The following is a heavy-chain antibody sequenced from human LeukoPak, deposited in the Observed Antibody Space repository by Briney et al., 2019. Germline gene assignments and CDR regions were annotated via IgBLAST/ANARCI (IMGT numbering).Heavy chain of an antibody. CDR2: ISGSGGST. D-gene: IGHD1-26*01. V-gene: IGHV3-23*01. CDR3: AKAFGAGWELLTLDAFDI. Sequence: GGSLRLACAASGFTFSSYAMSWVRQAPGKGLEWLSAISGSGGSTYYADSVKGRLTISRDNSTNTLYLQMNSVRAEDTAVYYCAKAFGAGWELLTLDAFDIWGQGTMVTVSS. CDR1: GFTFSSYA. J-gene: IGHJ3*02.